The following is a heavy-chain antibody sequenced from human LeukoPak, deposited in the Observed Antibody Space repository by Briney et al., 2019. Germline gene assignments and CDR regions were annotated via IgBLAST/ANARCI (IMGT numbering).Heavy chain of an antibody. V-gene: IGHV4-4*02. Sequence: PSGTLSLTCGVSGGSITNTNYWTWVRQPPGKGLEWIGEVNLQGSTNYNPSLMGRVAISVDKSENHISLQLTSVTAADTAVYHYAREGGPYRPLDYSGQGTLVTVSS. CDR1: GGSITNTNY. CDR2: VNLQGST. J-gene: IGHJ4*02. CDR3: AREGGPYRPLDY.